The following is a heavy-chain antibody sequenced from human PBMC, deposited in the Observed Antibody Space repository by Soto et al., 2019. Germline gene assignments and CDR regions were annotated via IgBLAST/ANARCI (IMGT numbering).Heavy chain of an antibody. CDR2: ISVYNGNT. D-gene: IGHD6-13*01. CDR1: GYTFSSYG. Sequence: QVQLVQSGGEVKKPGASVKVSCKASGYTFSSYGISWVRQAPGQGLEWMGWISVYNGNTNYAEKFQGRVTMTTDTSTSTAYMELGSLTSDGTAVYYCARRFGYSRSYNSYYLDVWGKGTTVTVSS. CDR3: ARRFGYSRSYNSYYLDV. J-gene: IGHJ6*03. V-gene: IGHV1-18*01.